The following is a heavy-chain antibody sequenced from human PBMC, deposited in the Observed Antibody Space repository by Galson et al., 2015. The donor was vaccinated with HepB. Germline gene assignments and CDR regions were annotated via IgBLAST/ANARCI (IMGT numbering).Heavy chain of an antibody. D-gene: IGHD3-10*01. CDR1: GFTFDDYG. V-gene: IGHV3-20*04. Sequence: SLRLSCAASGFTFDDYGMSWVRQAPGKGLEWVSGINWNGGSTGYADSVKGRFTISRDNSKNSLYLQMNSLRAEDTALYYCAREALFAYGSGSYYPFDYWGQGTLVTVSS. CDR2: INWNGGST. J-gene: IGHJ4*02. CDR3: AREALFAYGSGSYYPFDY.